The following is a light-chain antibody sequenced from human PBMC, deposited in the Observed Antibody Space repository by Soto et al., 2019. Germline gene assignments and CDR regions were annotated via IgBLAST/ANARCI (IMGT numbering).Light chain of an antibody. CDR1: RSDVGGYNY. CDR2: DVS. CDR3: SSYTSSSTVV. Sequence: QSALTQPASVSGSPGQSITISCPGTRSDVGGYNYVSWYQQPPGKAPKLMIYDVSNRPSGVSNRFSGPKSGNTASLTISGLQADDEADYYCSSYTSSSTVVFGGGTKLTVL. J-gene: IGLJ2*01. V-gene: IGLV2-14*01.